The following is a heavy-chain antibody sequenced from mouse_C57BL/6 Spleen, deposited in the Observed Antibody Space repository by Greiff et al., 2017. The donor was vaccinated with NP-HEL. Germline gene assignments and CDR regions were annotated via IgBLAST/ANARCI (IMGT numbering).Heavy chain of an antibody. V-gene: IGHV1-53*01. CDR3: ARSYDSSSSYWYFDV. Sequence: QVQLQQSGTELVKPGASVKLSCKASGYTFTSYWMHWVKQRPGQGLEWIGNINPSNGGTNYNEKFKSKATLPVAKSSSTAYMQLSSLTSEDSAVYYCARSYDSSSSYWYFDVWGTGTTVTVSS. CDR2: INPSNGGT. D-gene: IGHD1-1*01. CDR1: GYTFTSYW. J-gene: IGHJ1*03.